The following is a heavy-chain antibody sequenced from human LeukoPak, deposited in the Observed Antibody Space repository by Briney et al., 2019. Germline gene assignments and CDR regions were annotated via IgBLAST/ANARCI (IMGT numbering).Heavy chain of an antibody. V-gene: IGHV3-48*02. J-gene: IGHJ4*02. D-gene: IGHD2-2*01. Sequence: GGSLRLSCAASGFTFSSYAMSWVRQAPGKGLEWVSYIRSSGDTKYYADSVKGRFTISGDNAKNSLYLQMNSLRDEDTAVYYCVRDPDALDYWGQGTLVTVSS. CDR2: IRSSGDTK. CDR3: VRDPDALDY. CDR1: GFTFSSYA.